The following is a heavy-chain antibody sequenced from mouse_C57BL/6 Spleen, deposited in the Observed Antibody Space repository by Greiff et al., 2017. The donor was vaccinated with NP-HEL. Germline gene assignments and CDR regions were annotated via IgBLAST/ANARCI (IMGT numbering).Heavy chain of an antibody. CDR3: ARDRDDGYYVNAMDY. CDR2: ISDGGSYT. V-gene: IGHV5-4*01. Sequence: EVKLVESGGGLVKPGGSLKLSCAASGFTFSSYAMSWVRQTPEKRLEWVATISDGGSYTYYPANVKGRFTISRDHAKNNLYLQMSHLKSEDTAMYYCARDRDDGYYVNAMDYWGQGTSVTVSS. CDR1: GFTFSSYA. J-gene: IGHJ4*01. D-gene: IGHD2-3*01.